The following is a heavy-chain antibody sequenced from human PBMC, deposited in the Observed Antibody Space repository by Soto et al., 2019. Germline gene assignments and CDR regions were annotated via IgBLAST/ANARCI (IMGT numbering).Heavy chain of an antibody. D-gene: IGHD2-2*01. CDR2: IIPIFGTA. CDR1: GGTFSSYA. V-gene: IGHV1-69*12. J-gene: IGHJ6*02. CDR3: ARGCISTSCFPPPFGMDV. Sequence: QVQLVQSGAEVKKPGSSVKVSCKASGGTFSSYAISWVRQAPGQGLEWMGGIIPIFGTANYAQKFQGRVTITADESTSTACMELSSLSSEDTTVYYCARGCISTSCFPPPFGMDVWGQGTTVTVSS.